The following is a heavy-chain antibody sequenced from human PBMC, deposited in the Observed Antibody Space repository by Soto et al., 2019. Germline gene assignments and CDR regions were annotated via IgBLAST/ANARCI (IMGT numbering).Heavy chain of an antibody. D-gene: IGHD2-2*01. Sequence: GASVKVSCKASGYTFTTSGISWVRQAPGQGLEWMAMISAYNGNTNYAQKFQGRVTLTTDTPTSTAYMELRSLKSDDTATYYCARVRGIPADADYWGQGSLVTVS. CDR3: ARVRGIPADADY. CDR2: ISAYNGNT. CDR1: GYTFTTSG. V-gene: IGHV1-18*01. J-gene: IGHJ4*02.